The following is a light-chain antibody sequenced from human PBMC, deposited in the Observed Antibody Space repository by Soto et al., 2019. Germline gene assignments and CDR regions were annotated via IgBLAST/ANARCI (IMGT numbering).Light chain of an antibody. CDR2: GAS. J-gene: IGKJ1*01. V-gene: IGKV3-20*01. CDR1: QSVSSSY. CDR3: HQCGRSP. Sequence: EIVLTQSPGTLSLSPGERATLSCRASQSVSSSYSAWYQQKADQAPRLLVYGASSRAAGIPDRFSGSGSGSDFTLSIRRFEAEESSLYHWHQCGRSPFGQGTKVEIK.